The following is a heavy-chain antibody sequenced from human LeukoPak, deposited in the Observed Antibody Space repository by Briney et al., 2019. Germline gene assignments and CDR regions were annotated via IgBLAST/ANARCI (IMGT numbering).Heavy chain of an antibody. J-gene: IGHJ3*02. D-gene: IGHD3-22*01. Sequence: SETLSLTCTVSGGSLRSSSYYWGWIRQPPGKGLEWFGRIYCSGSTYYNPSLKSRVTISVATSKNQFSLKLRSVTAADTAVYYCARVGGITMIVVLITDAFDIWGQGTMVTVSS. V-gene: IGHV4-39*07. CDR2: IYCSGST. CDR3: ARVGGITMIVVLITDAFDI. CDR1: GGSLRSSSYY.